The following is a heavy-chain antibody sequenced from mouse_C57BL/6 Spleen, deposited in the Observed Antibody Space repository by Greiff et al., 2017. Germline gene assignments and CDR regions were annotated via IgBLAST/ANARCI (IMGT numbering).Heavy chain of an antibody. CDR2: ISSGGSYT. Sequence: EVKLMESGGDLVKPGGSLKLSCAASGFTFSSYGMSWVRQTPDKRLEWVATISSGGSYTYYPHSVKGRFTISRDNAKNTLYLQMSSLKSEDTAMYYCASLPPYWGQGTLVTVSA. D-gene: IGHD5-5*01. CDR3: ASLPPY. V-gene: IGHV5-6*01. J-gene: IGHJ3*01. CDR1: GFTFSSYG.